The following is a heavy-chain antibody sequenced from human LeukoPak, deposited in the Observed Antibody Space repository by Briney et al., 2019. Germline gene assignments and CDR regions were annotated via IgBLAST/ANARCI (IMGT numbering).Heavy chain of an antibody. D-gene: IGHD4-23*01. CDR2: ISYDGSNK. Sequence: PGGSLRLSCAASGFTFSRYSMTWVRQAPGKGLEWVAVISYDGSNKYYADSVKGRFTISRDNSKNTLYLHMNSLRAEDTAVYYCARDYGGSSPFDYWGQGTLVTVSS. J-gene: IGHJ4*02. CDR3: ARDYGGSSPFDY. V-gene: IGHV3-30*03. CDR1: GFTFSRYS.